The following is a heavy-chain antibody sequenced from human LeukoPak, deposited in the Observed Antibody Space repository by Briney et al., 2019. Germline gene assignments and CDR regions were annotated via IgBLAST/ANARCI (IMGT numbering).Heavy chain of an antibody. V-gene: IGHV4-59*01. CDR1: GGSFSSYY. CDR2: IYYGGST. CDR3: AREGRIAVAGTV. Sequence: SETLTLTCTVSGGSFSSYYWRWVRQPPGKGLEWVGYIYYGGSTNYNASPKCRVTISVNTSKDQSSLKLSSVTAADTAVYYCAREGRIAVAGTVWGQGTLVTVSS. J-gene: IGHJ4*02. D-gene: IGHD6-19*01.